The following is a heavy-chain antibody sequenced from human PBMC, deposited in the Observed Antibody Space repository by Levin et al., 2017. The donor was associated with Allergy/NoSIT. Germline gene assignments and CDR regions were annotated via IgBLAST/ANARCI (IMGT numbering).Heavy chain of an antibody. CDR3: ARGRRQRVVVVGGYFDY. Sequence: PSETLSLTCAVYGGSFSGYYWSWIRQPPGKGLEWIGEINHSGSTNYNPSLKSRVTISVDTSKNQFSLKLSSVTAADTAVYYCARGRRQRVVVVGGYFDYWGQGTLVTVSS. CDR2: INHSGST. CDR1: GGSFSGYY. D-gene: IGHD2-15*01. J-gene: IGHJ4*02. V-gene: IGHV4-34*01.